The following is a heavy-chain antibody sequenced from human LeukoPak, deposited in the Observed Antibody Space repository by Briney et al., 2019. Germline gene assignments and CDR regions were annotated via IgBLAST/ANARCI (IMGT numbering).Heavy chain of an antibody. CDR1: GYTFITYG. CDR3: ARDHIAVPPGWFDP. J-gene: IGHJ5*02. V-gene: IGHV1-18*01. D-gene: IGHD6-19*01. CDR2: ISAYNGNT. Sequence: ASVKVSCKASGYTFITYGISWVRQAPGHGLEWMGWISAYNGNTNYAQKFQGRVTMTTDTPTSTAYMELRSLRSDDTAVYYCARDHIAVPPGWFDPWGQGTLVTVSS.